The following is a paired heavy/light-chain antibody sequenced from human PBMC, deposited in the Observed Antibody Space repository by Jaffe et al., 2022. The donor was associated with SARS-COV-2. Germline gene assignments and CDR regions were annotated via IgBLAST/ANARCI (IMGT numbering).Heavy chain of an antibody. CDR1: GGSISSRGYY. V-gene: IGHV4-39*01. CDR2: IYSSGDT. J-gene: IGHJ6*03. CDR3: ARKGSYYFYMDV. Sequence: QLQLQESGPGLVKPSETLSLTCTVSGGSISSRGYYWGWIRQPPGKGLEWLGSIYSSGDTYYNPSLRSRVTISVDTSKNQFSLRLNSVTAADTAVYYCARKGSYYFYMDVWGKGTTVTVSS.
Light chain of an antibody. V-gene: IGLV2-14*01. Sequence: QSALTQPASVSGSPGQSITISCTGTSSDVGGYNYVSWYQQHPGKAPKLMIYEVSNRPSGVSNRFSGSKSGNTASLTISGLQAEDEADYYCCSYTSSLSPLYVFGTGTKVTVL. CDR1: SSDVGGYNY. CDR3: CSYTSSLSPLYV. J-gene: IGLJ1*01. CDR2: EVS.